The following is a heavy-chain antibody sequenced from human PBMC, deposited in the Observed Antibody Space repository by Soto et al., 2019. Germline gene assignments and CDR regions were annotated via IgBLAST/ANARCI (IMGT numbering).Heavy chain of an antibody. D-gene: IGHD1-26*01. Sequence: EVQLVESGGGLVQPGGSLRLSCAASGFTFSSFWMNWVRQAPGKGLEWVANIKSDGSEKYYGDSVKGRFTFSRDNAKNTLYLKMDSLRVEDTAVYYCARCRSYGMEGVERAVDIWGQGTKVTVSS. J-gene: IGHJ3*02. CDR1: GFTFSSFW. CDR3: ARCRSYGMEGVERAVDI. V-gene: IGHV3-7*03. CDR2: IKSDGSEK.